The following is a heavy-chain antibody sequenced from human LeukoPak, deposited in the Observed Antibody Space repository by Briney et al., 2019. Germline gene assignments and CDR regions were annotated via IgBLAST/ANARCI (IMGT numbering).Heavy chain of an antibody. D-gene: IGHD3-10*01. Sequence: PGGSLRLSCAASGFTFSTYSMNWVRQARGKGLEWVSSFSSSSSYIYYADSVKGRFTISRNNAKNSLYLQMNSLRAEDTAVYYCARDGADGGSFDYWGQGTLVTVSS. J-gene: IGHJ4*02. CDR2: FSSSSSYI. CDR3: ARDGADGGSFDY. CDR1: GFTFSTYS. V-gene: IGHV3-21*01.